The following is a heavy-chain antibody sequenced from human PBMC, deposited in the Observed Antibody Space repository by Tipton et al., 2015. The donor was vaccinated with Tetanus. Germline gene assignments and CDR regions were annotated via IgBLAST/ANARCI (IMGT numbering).Heavy chain of an antibody. V-gene: IGHV5-51*01. Sequence: QLVQSGGEVKKPGESLKISCKSSGYIFNNYWIGWVCQKPGKGLEWMGIIYPGDSDTRYSPSFQGQVTISVDKSINTAYLQWSSLKAPDTSMFYCARAHCTDGVCNFDFWGQGALVTVAS. J-gene: IGHJ4*02. CDR3: ARAHCTDGVCNFDF. D-gene: IGHD2-8*01. CDR2: IYPGDSDT. CDR1: GYIFNNYW.